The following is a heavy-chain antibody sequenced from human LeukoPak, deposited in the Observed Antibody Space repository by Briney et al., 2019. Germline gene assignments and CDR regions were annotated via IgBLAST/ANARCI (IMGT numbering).Heavy chain of an antibody. CDR1: GGSISSYY. V-gene: IGHV4-59*01. J-gene: IGHJ4*02. D-gene: IGHD6-13*01. CDR3: ARATSGIAAAGQLYFDY. CDR2: IYYSGST. Sequence: NPSETLSLTCTVSGGSISSYYWSWIRQPPGKGLEWIGYIYYSGSTNYNPSLKSRVTISVDTSKNQFSLKLSSVTAADMAVYYCARATSGIAAAGQLYFDYWGQGTLVTVSS.